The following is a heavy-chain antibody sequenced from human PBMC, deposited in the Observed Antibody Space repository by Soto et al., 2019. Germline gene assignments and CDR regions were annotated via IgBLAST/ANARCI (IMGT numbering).Heavy chain of an antibody. V-gene: IGHV1-2*02. Sequence: ASVKVSCKASGYTFTGYYMHWVRQAPGQGLEWMGWINPNSGGTNYAQKFQGRVTMTRDTSISTAYMELSRLRSDDTAVYYCARXDRAHSYYDLWSGYYPDWGQGTLVTVSS. D-gene: IGHD3-3*01. J-gene: IGHJ4*02. CDR2: INPNSGGT. CDR3: ARXDRAHSYYDLWSGYYPD. CDR1: GYTFTGYY.